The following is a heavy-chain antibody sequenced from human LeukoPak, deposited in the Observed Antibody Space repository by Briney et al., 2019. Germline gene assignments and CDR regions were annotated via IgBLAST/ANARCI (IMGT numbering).Heavy chain of an antibody. J-gene: IGHJ4*02. CDR1: RYSFTGYY. CDR3: ARGQGSSGYYPGDY. D-gene: IGHD3-22*01. Sequence: SVKLSCEVSRYSFTGYYTDWVPHAPGQGLECVGWFNPDSGGTNHAQNFQGRVTMPRDTPISPAYMELGRLRSDGTALYYWARGQGSSGYYPGDYWGQGTLVTVSS. CDR2: FNPDSGGT. V-gene: IGHV1-2*02.